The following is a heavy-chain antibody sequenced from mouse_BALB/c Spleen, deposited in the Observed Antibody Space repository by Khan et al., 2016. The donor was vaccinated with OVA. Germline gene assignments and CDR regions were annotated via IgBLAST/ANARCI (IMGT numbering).Heavy chain of an antibody. CDR2: INPHIGET. CDR1: GYSFTGYF. J-gene: IGHJ2*01. D-gene: IGHD1-1*01. CDR3: ARKNGSDFDY. Sequence: IQLVQSGPELVKPGASVKISCKASGYSFTGYFMNWVMQSHGKSLEWIGRINPHIGETFYNQKFKGKAILTVDESSSTVHMELRSLASEDSAVYYCARKNGSDFDYEGQGTTLTVS. V-gene: IGHV1-20*02.